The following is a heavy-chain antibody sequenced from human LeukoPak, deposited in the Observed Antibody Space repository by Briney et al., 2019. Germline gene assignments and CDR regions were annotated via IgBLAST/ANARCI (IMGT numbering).Heavy chain of an antibody. CDR3: ARVRDGYNDAYDI. CDR1: GYTFTSYY. CDR2: INPSGGST. J-gene: IGHJ3*02. V-gene: IGHV1-46*01. D-gene: IGHD5-24*01. Sequence: ALVKVSCKASGYTFTSYYMHWVRQAPGQGLEWMGIINPSGGSTSYAQKFQGRVTMTRDMSTSTVYMELSSLRSEDTAVYYCARVRDGYNDAYDIWGQGTMVTVTS.